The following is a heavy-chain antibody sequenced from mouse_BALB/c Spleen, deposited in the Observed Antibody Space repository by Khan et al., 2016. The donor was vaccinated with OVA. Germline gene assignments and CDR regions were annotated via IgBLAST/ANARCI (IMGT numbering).Heavy chain of an antibody. J-gene: IGHJ3*01. CDR3: VRSLHYGSSTWFAY. CDR2: IDPSDTYT. D-gene: IGHD1-1*01. V-gene: IGHV1-69*02. Sequence: QVQLQQSGAELVKPGASVKLSCKAAGYPLTSYWLHWVKQRPGQGFEWIGEIDPSDTYTNYNQKFKGKATLTVDKSSSTTYMQLSSLTSEDSAVYYCVRSLHYGSSTWFAYWGQGTLVTVSA. CDR1: GYPLTSYW.